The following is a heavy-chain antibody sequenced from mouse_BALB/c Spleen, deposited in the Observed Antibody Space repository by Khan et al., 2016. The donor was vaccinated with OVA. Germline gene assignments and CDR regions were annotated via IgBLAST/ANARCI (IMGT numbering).Heavy chain of an antibody. CDR1: GFSLTNYG. CDR2: LWGDGST. V-gene: IGHV2-3*01. Sequence: QVQLKESGPGLVAPSQSLSITCTVSGFSLTNYGVSWVRQPPGKGLEWLGVLWGDGSTNYHSPLISRLSICKDNSKSQVSLKLNSMLTDDTATYYCAKWGTGYYAMDYWGQGTSVTVSS. CDR3: AKWGTGYYAMDY. D-gene: IGHD4-1*01. J-gene: IGHJ4*01.